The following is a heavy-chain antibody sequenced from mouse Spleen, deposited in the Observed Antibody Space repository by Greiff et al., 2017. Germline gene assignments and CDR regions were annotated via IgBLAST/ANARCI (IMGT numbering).Heavy chain of an antibody. CDR2: IYPGDGDT. J-gene: IGHJ2*01. CDR3: ARREGSSYENYFDY. Sequence: VQLQESGAELVKPGASVKISCKASGYAFSSYWMNWVKQRPGKGLEWIGQIYPGDGDTNYNGKFKGKATLTADKSSSTAYMQLSSLTSEDSAVYFCARREGSSYENYFDYWGQGTTLTVSS. D-gene: IGHD1-1*01. CDR1: GYAFSSYW. V-gene: IGHV1-80*01.